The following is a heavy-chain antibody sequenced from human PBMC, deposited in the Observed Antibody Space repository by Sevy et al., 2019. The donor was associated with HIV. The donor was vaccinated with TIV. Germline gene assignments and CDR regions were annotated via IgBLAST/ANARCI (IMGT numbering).Heavy chain of an antibody. Sequence: GGSLRLSCAASGFTFSRYSMHWVRQAPGKGLEWVATISFDASNKHYADSVKGRFTISRGNFQNSPFLQMNSLRPEDTAVYYCALERLSSDVAEYFQNWGQGTLVTVSS. V-gene: IGHV3-30*04. CDR3: ALERLSSDVAEYFQN. D-gene: IGHD1-1*01. CDR1: GFTFSRYS. J-gene: IGHJ1*01. CDR2: ISFDASNK.